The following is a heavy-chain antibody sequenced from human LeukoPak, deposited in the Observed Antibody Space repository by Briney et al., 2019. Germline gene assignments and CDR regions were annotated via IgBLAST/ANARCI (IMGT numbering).Heavy chain of an antibody. D-gene: IGHD4-17*01. CDR3: ARYYGDYPLYYYYMDV. CDR1: GYTFTGYY. V-gene: IGHV1-2*02. J-gene: IGHJ6*03. Sequence: GASVKVSCKASGYTFTGYYMHWVRQAPGQGLEWMGWINPNSGGTNYARKFQGRVTVTRDTSISTAYMELSRLRSDDTAVYYCARYYGDYPLYYYYMDVWGKGTTVTVSS. CDR2: INPNSGGT.